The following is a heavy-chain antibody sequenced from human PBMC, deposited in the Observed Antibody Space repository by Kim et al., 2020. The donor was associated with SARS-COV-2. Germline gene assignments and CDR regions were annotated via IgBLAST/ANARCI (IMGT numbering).Heavy chain of an antibody. CDR1: GFTFSDYY. J-gene: IGHJ4*01. D-gene: IGHD6-19*01. CDR3: ARDPHGGEYRSASLDH. Sequence: GGSLRLSCAASGFTFSDYYMSWIRQAPGKGLEWVSFISSSGGNTTYADSVKGRFTISRDNNNNSLYLQMDSLRADDTAVSYCARDPHGGEYRSASLDHWG. CDR2: ISSSGGNT. V-gene: IGHV3-11*05.